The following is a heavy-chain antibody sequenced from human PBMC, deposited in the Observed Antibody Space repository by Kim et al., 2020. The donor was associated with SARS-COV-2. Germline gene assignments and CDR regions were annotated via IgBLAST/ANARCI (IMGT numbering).Heavy chain of an antibody. D-gene: IGHD5-18*01. V-gene: IGHV3-43*02. Sequence: GGSLRLSCAASGFTFDDYAMHWVRQAPGKGLEWVSLISGDGGSTYYADSVKGRFTISRDNSKNSLYLQMNSLRTEDTALYYCAKDMDTAAYYYYGMDVWGQGTTVTVSS. J-gene: IGHJ6*02. CDR1: GFTFDDYA. CDR2: ISGDGGST. CDR3: AKDMDTAAYYYYGMDV.